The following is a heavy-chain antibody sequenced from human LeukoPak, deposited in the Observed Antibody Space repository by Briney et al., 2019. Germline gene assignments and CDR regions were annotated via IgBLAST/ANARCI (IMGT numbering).Heavy chain of an antibody. J-gene: IGHJ4*02. Sequence: SVKVSCKASGGTFSSYAISWVRQAPGQGLEWMGGIIPIFGTANYAQKFQGRVTITADESTSTAYMELSSLRSEDTAVYYCARSRVVGAPLDYCGQGTLGTVSS. CDR2: IIPIFGTA. CDR1: GGTFSSYA. V-gene: IGHV1-69*01. CDR3: ARSRVVGAPLDY. D-gene: IGHD1-26*01.